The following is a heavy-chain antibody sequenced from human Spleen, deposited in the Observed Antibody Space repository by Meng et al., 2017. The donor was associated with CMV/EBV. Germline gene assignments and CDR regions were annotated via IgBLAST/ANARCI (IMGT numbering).Heavy chain of an antibody. CDR2: ISSSSSYI. CDR3: ASFELASFDFWSGYQTTTFDY. D-gene: IGHD3-3*01. V-gene: IGHV3-21*01. Sequence: GDSLKISCAASGFTFSSYSMNWVRQAPGKGLEWVSSISSSSSYIYYADSVKGRFTISRDNAKNSLYLQMNSLRAEDTAVYYCASFELASFDFWSGYQTTTFDYWGQGTLVTVSS. J-gene: IGHJ4*02. CDR1: GFTFSSYS.